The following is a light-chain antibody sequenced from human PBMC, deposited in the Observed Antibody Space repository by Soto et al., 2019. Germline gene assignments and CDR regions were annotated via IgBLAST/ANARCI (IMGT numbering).Light chain of an antibody. CDR2: DAS. Sequence: EILMTQSASSLFACVGDRVSIXCRASHGVSGGLAWYQQSTGEAPKPLIEDASILETVVTSRFSGSGSGKEFNLTISSLRPDDLATYQCQQYNSYWTFGQGTKVDI. CDR1: HGVSGG. V-gene: IGKV1-5*01. J-gene: IGKJ1*01. CDR3: QQYNSYWT.